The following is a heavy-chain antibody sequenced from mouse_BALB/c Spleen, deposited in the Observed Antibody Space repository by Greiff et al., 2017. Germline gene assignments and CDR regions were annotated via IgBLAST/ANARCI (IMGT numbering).Heavy chain of an antibody. CDR1: GYTFTSYV. CDR2: INPYNDGT. Sequence: EVQGVESGPELVKPGASVKMSCKASGYTFTSYVMHWVKQKPGQGLEWIGYINPYNDGTKYNEKFKGKATLTSDKSSSTAYMELSSLTSEDSAVYYCAREGLLRWYFDVWGAGTTVTVSS. CDR3: AREGLLRWYFDV. D-gene: IGHD1-1*01. V-gene: IGHV1-14*01. J-gene: IGHJ1*01.